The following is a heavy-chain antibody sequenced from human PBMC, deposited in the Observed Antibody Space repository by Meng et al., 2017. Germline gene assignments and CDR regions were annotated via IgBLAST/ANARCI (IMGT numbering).Heavy chain of an antibody. J-gene: IGHJ4*02. CDR1: GDSISGTYW. CDR3: ARAQLSRLFYS. D-gene: IGHD2-2*01. Sequence: VPRPGPGPGQAKPSVTLSLTFAVSGDSISGTYWWSWIRLPPGKGLEWIGEVTHSGITYYNPSLQSRVTISVDLYNNQFSLRLFSVTAADTAVYFCARAQLSRLFYSWGQGALVTVSS. CDR2: VTHSGIT. V-gene: IGHV4-4*02.